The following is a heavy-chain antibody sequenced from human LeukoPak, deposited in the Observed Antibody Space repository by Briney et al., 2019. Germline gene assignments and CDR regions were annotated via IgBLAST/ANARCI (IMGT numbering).Heavy chain of an antibody. V-gene: IGHV4-39*07. CDR1: GGSISSSSYY. Sequence: SETLSLTCTVSGGSISSSSYYWGWIRQPPGKGLEWIGSIYYSGSTYYNPSLKSRVTISVDTSKNQFSLKLSSVTAADTAVYYCARVGYCTNGVCYTAGAFDYWGQGTLVTVSS. CDR3: ARVGYCTNGVCYTAGAFDY. D-gene: IGHD2-8*01. CDR2: IYYSGST. J-gene: IGHJ4*02.